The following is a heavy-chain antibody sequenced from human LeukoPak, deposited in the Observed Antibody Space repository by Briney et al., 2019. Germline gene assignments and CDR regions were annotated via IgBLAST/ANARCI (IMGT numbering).Heavy chain of an antibody. D-gene: IGHD4-17*01. CDR3: ATYLYGIFDF. CDR1: VGSISSYS. Sequence: SETLSLTCTVSVGSISSYSWRWIRQPPGKGLEWIGYIYYSGNTNYNPSLKSRVTISVDTSKNQFSLKLRSVTAADTAVYYCATYLYGIFDFWGQGTLVTVSS. J-gene: IGHJ4*02. CDR2: IYYSGNT. V-gene: IGHV4-59*01.